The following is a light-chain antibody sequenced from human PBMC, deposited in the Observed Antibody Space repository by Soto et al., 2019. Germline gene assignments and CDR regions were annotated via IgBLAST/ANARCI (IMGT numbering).Light chain of an antibody. CDR3: SSYAGGKNFYV. CDR2: DVT. J-gene: IGLJ1*01. V-gene: IGLV2-8*01. CDR1: SSDIGDYDY. Sequence: QSALTQPASVSGSPGQSITISCTGTSSDIGDYDYVSWYQQLPGKAPKLLIFDVTHRPSGVPDRFSGSKSGNTASLTVSGLQAEDEADYHCSSYAGGKNFYVFGTGTKVTVL.